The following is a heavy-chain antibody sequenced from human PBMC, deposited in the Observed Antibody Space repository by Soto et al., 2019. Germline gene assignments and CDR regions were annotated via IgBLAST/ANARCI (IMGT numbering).Heavy chain of an antibody. Sequence: LSLTCAVYGGSFSGYYWSWIRQPPGKGLEWIGEINHSGSTNYNPSLKSRVTISVDTSKNQFSLKLSSVTAADTAVYYCARGGVWIQLWSWDYWGQGTLVTVSS. J-gene: IGHJ4*02. CDR1: GGSFSGYY. CDR3: ARGGVWIQLWSWDY. CDR2: INHSGST. D-gene: IGHD5-18*01. V-gene: IGHV4-34*01.